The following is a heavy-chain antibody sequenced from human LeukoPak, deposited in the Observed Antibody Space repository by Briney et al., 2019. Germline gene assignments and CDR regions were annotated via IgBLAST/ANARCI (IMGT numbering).Heavy chain of an antibody. Sequence: PGGSLRLSCAASGFTLSSYAMSWVRQAPGKGLEWVSVISGSGDDTNYADSVKGRFTISRDNSKNTLYLQMNSLRAEDTAVYYCARKVAGPNNWLDPWGQGTLVTVSS. D-gene: IGHD2-15*01. CDR2: ISGSGDDT. V-gene: IGHV3-23*01. CDR1: GFTLSSYA. CDR3: ARKVAGPNNWLDP. J-gene: IGHJ5*02.